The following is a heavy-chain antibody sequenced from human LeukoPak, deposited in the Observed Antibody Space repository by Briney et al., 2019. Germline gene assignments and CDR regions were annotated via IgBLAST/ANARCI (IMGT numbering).Heavy chain of an antibody. V-gene: IGHV1-2*02. J-gene: IGHJ4*02. CDR1: GYTFTGYY. D-gene: IGHD5-24*01. CDR2: INPNSGGT. CDR3: ARGCRWLQLWYFDY. Sequence: ASVKVSCKASGYTFTGYYMHWVRQTPGQGLEWMGWINPNSGGTNYAQKFQGRVTMTRDTSISTAYMELSRLRSDDPAVYSCARGCRWLQLWYFDYWGQGTLVTVSS.